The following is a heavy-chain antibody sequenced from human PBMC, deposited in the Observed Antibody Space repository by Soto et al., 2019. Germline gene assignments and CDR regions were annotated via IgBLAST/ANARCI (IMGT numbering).Heavy chain of an antibody. CDR1: GYTFTGYY. CDR2: INPNSGGT. D-gene: IGHD5-12*01. V-gene: IGHV1-2*04. J-gene: IGHJ6*02. CDR3: ARDAGAEGGYVYYYYGMDV. Sequence: QVQLVQSGAEVKKPGASVKVSCKASGYTFTGYYMHWVRQAPGQGLEWMGWINPNSGGTNYAQKFQGWVNMTRDTSISTAYMELSRLRSDDTAVYYCARDAGAEGGYVYYYYGMDVWGQGTTVTVSS.